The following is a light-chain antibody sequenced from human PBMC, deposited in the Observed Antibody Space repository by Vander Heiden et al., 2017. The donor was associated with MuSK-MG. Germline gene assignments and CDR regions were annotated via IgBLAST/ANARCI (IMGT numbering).Light chain of an antibody. CDR1: QSISSY. J-gene: IGKJ1*01. CDR3: QQSYSTPRT. Sequence: DLQMTHSPSSLSASVGDRVTITCRARQSISSYLNWYQQKPGKAPKLLIYAASSLQSGVPSRFSGSGSGTDFTLTISSLQPEDCATYYCQQSYSTPRTFGQGTKVEIK. V-gene: IGKV1-39*01. CDR2: AAS.